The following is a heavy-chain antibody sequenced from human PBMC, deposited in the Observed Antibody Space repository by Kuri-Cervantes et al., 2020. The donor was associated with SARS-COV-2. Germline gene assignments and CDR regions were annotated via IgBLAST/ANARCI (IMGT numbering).Heavy chain of an antibody. CDR3: VKGYCSSTSCYNFDY. D-gene: IGHD2-2*01. CDR2: ISSNGGST. CDR1: GFTFSSYS. V-gene: IGHV3-64D*09. Sequence: GESLKISCAASGFTFSSYSMNWVRQAPGKGLEYVSAISSNGGSTYYADSVKGRFTISRDNSKNTLYLQMSSLRAEDTAVYYCVKGYCSSTSCYNFDYWGQGTLVTVSS. J-gene: IGHJ4*02.